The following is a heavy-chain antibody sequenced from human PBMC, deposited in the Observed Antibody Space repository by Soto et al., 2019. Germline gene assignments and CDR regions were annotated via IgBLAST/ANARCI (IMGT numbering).Heavy chain of an antibody. D-gene: IGHD2-15*01. Sequence: GGSLRLSCASSGFTLSSYGMGLVRQAPGKGLEWVSVVSIGGSTHYADSVTGRFTISRDSSKNTLSLQMNSLRAEDTAVYYCAKRRGAGGHFDYWGQGALVTVSS. V-gene: IGHV3-23*01. CDR2: VSIGGST. CDR1: GFTLSSYG. J-gene: IGHJ4*02. CDR3: AKRRGAGGHFDY.